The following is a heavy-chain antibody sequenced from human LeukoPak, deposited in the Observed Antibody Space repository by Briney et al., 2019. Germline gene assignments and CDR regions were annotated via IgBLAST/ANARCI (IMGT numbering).Heavy chain of an antibody. CDR2: IYYSGST. V-gene: IGHV4-59*08. J-gene: IGHJ6*02. Sequence: PSETLSLTCTVSGGSISSYYWSWIRPPPGKGLEWIGHIYYSGSTNYNPSLKSRVTISVDTSKNQFSLKLSSVTAADTAVYYCARMTTPANDYYYYGFDVWGQGTTVTVSS. D-gene: IGHD4-11*01. CDR1: GGSISSYY. CDR3: ARMTTPANDYYYYGFDV.